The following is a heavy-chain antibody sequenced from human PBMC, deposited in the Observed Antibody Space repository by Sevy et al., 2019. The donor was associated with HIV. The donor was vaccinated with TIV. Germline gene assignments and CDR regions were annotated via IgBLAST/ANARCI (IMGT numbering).Heavy chain of an antibody. CDR3: ARGGTYYYDSSGYYHLSYYMDV. D-gene: IGHD3-22*01. J-gene: IGHJ6*03. Sequence: SETLYLTCAVYGGSFSGYYWSWIRQPPGKGLEWIGEINHSGSTNYNPSLKSRVTISVDTSKNQFSLKLSSVTAADTAVYYCARGGTYYYDSSGYYHLSYYMDVWGKGTTVTVSS. CDR2: INHSGST. CDR1: GGSFSGYY. V-gene: IGHV4-34*01.